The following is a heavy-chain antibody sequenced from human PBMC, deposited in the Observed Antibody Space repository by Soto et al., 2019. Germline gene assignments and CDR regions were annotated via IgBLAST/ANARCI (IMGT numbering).Heavy chain of an antibody. CDR2: IGTAGDT. D-gene: IGHD4-17*01. CDR1: GFTFSSYD. Sequence: EVQLVESGGGLVQPGGSLRLSCAASGFTFSSYDMHWVHQATGKGLEWVSAIGTAGDTYYPGSVKGRFTISRENAKNSLYLQMNSLRAGDTAVYYCARANGGLYYFDYWGQGTLVTVSS. CDR3: ARANGGLYYFDY. J-gene: IGHJ4*02. V-gene: IGHV3-13*01.